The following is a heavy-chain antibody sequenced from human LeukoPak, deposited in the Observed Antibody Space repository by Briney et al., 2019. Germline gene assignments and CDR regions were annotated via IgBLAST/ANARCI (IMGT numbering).Heavy chain of an antibody. J-gene: IGHJ4*02. D-gene: IGHD6-19*01. CDR2: ISSNGGST. Sequence: GGSLRLSCAASGFTFSSYAMHWVRQAPGKGLEYVSAISSNGGSTYYANSVKGRFTISRDNSKNTLYLQMGSLRAEDMAVYYCARVASSGWYGPFDYWGQGTLVTVSS. CDR3: ARVASSGWYGPFDY. V-gene: IGHV3-64*01. CDR1: GFTFSSYA.